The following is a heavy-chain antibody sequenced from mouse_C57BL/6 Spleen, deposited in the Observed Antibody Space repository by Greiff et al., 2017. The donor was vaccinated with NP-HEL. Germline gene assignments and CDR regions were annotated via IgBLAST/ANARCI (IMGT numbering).Heavy chain of an antibody. Sequence: VQLQQSGPGLVQPSQSLSITCTVSGFSLTSYGVHWVRQSPGKGLEWLGVIWSGGSTDYNAAFISRLSISKDNSKSQVFFKMNSLQADDTAIYYCASPDYPHDYYAMDYWGQGTSVTVSS. V-gene: IGHV2-2*01. J-gene: IGHJ4*01. CDR2: IWSGGST. CDR1: GFSLTSYG. D-gene: IGHD2-4*01. CDR3: ASPDYPHDYYAMDY.